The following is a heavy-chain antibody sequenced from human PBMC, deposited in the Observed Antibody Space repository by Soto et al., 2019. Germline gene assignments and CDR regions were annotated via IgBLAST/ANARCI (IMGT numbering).Heavy chain of an antibody. CDR2: IRSKGNNYAT. Sequence: DVQLVESGGGLVQPGGSLKLSCAASGFIFSGSAIHWVRQASGKGLEWVARIRSKGNNYATAYAASVKGRFTISRDDSNKTAYLQLNSLKAEDTAIYYCARIYSDALDIWCQGTMVTVSS. CDR3: ARIYSDALDI. J-gene: IGHJ3*02. CDR1: GFIFSGSA. V-gene: IGHV3-73*02. D-gene: IGHD1-26*01.